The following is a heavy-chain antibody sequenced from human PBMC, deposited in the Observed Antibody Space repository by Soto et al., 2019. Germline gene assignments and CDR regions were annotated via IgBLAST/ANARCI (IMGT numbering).Heavy chain of an antibody. V-gene: IGHV1-24*01. CDR3: ATDITYGAGRGDH. D-gene: IGHD3-10*01. J-gene: IGHJ4*02. CDR2: YNPEEGET. Sequence: QVQLVQSGAEVTKPGASVKVSCKVSGYPFTELSMHWVRQAPGKGLEWLGGYNPEEGETMSAQKFQGRLTMTEDISTDTAYMELRSVRAEDTAMYYCATDITYGAGRGDHWGQGTLVTVSS. CDR1: GYPFTELS.